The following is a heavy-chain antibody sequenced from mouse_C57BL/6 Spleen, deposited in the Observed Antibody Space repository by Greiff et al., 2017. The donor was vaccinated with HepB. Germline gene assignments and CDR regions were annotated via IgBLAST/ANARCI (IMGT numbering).Heavy chain of an antibody. D-gene: IGHD2-4*01. Sequence: VQLQQPGAELVKPGASVKLSCKASGYTFSSYWMHWVKQRPGQGLEWIGMIYPNSGSTNYNEKFKSKATLTVDKSSSTAYMRLSSLTSEDSAVYYSARDYDYWFAYWGQGTLVTVSA. CDR3: ARDYDYWFAY. CDR1: GYTFSSYW. J-gene: IGHJ3*01. V-gene: IGHV1-64*01. CDR2: IYPNSGST.